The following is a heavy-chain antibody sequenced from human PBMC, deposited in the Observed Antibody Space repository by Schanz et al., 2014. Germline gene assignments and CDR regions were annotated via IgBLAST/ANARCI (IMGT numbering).Heavy chain of an antibody. CDR2: INPSGGST. Sequence: QVQLVQSGPEVKKPGASVEVSCKASGYTFTSYYMHWVRQAPGQGLEWVGIINPSGGSTSYAQKFQGRVTMTRDTSTSTVYMELSSLRSEDTAVYYCARDGEAAAGCDYWGQGTLVNVSS. V-gene: IGHV1-46*03. CDR3: ARDGEAAAGCDY. J-gene: IGHJ4*02. D-gene: IGHD6-13*01. CDR1: GYTFTSYY.